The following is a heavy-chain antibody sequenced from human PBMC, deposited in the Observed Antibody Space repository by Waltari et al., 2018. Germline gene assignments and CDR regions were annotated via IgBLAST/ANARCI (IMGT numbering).Heavy chain of an antibody. CDR1: GFSFSSYG. CDR2: IQYDGGNK. V-gene: IGHV3-30*02. Sequence: QVQLVESGGGVVQPGGSLRLSCAASGFSFSSYGTHWVRQAPGKGLEWVAFIQYDGGNKYYADSVMGRFTISRDNSKNTLYLQVNSLRAEDTAVYYCAKDSRRFLEWLSGHLDYWGQGTLVTVSS. J-gene: IGHJ4*02. CDR3: AKDSRRFLEWLSGHLDY. D-gene: IGHD3-3*01.